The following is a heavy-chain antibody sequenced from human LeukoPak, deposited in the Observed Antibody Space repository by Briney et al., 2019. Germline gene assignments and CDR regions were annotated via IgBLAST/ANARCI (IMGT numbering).Heavy chain of an antibody. CDR2: ISWDGGST. CDR1: GFTFDDYA. J-gene: IGHJ4*02. Sequence: GGSLRLSCAVSGFTFDDYAMHWVRQVPGKGLEWVSLISWDGGSTYYADSVKGRFTISRDNSKNSLYLQMNSLRAEDTALYYCAKDIRGSTSWYGLDYWGQGTLVTVSS. CDR3: AKDIRGSTSWYGLDY. D-gene: IGHD6-13*01. V-gene: IGHV3-43D*03.